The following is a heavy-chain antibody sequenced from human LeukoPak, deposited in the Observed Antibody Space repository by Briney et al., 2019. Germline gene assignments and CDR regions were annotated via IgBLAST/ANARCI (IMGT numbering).Heavy chain of an antibody. Sequence: GGSLRLSCAASGSTFRSHTMNWVRQAPEKGLEWISYISNTGSVIYHADSVKGRFTISRDNAKNSLYLQMNSLRAEDTAVYYCARESLSMRAQTNAFDIWGQGTMVTVSS. D-gene: IGHD3-16*02. J-gene: IGHJ3*02. CDR1: GSTFRSHT. CDR3: ARESLSMRAQTNAFDI. V-gene: IGHV3-48*04. CDR2: ISNTGSVI.